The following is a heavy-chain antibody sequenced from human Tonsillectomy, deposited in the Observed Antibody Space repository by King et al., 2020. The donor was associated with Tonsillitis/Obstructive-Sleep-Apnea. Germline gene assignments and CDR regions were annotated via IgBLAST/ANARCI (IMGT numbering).Heavy chain of an antibody. D-gene: IGHD6-6*01. V-gene: IGHV1-69*12. CDR1: GGTFSSYA. J-gene: IGHJ4*02. CDR2: IIPIFGTA. Sequence: QLVQSGAEVKKPGSSVKVSCKASGGTFSSYAINWVRQAPGQGLEWMGGIIPIFGTANYAQKFQGRVTIPADESTSTAYMELSSLRSEDTAVYYCARDPSEYSSSYLLYYWGQGTLVTVSS. CDR3: ARDPSEYSSSYLLYY.